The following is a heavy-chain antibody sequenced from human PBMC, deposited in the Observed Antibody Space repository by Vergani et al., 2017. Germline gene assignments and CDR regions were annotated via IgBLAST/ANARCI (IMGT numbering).Heavy chain of an antibody. J-gene: IGHJ4*02. D-gene: IGHD5-12*01. CDR3: ARGRLSGYDSDY. Sequence: QVQLVESGGGLVKPGGSLRLSCAASGFTFSDYYMSWIRQAPGKGLEWVSYISSSSSYTNYADSVKGRFTISRDNAKNSLYLQMNSLRAEDTAVYYCARGRLSGYDSDYWGQGTLVTVSS. CDR2: ISSSSSYT. CDR1: GFTFSDYY. V-gene: IGHV3-11*05.